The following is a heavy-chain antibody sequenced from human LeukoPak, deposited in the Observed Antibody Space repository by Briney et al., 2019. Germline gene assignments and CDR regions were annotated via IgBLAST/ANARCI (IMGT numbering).Heavy chain of an antibody. D-gene: IGHD5-24*01. V-gene: IGHV4-34*01. CDR1: GGSFSGYY. CDR2: INHSGST. CDR3: AREMGMYYYYYYMDV. J-gene: IGHJ6*03. Sequence: PSETLSLTCAVYGGSFSGYYWSWIRQPPGKGLEWIGEINHSGSTNCNPSLKSRVTISVDTSKNQFSLKLSSVTAADTAVYYCAREMGMYYYYYYMDVWGKGTTVTVSS.